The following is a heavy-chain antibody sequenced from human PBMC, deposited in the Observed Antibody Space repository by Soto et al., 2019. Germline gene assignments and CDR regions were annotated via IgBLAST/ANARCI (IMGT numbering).Heavy chain of an antibody. Sequence: ASVKVSCKASGYTFTGYYMHWVRQAPGQGLEWMGWINPNSGGTNYAQKFQGWVTMTRDTSISTAYMELSRLRSDDTAVYYCARVIYDINDAFDIWGQGTMVTGSS. J-gene: IGHJ3*02. V-gene: IGHV1-2*04. CDR2: INPNSGGT. D-gene: IGHD3-9*01. CDR3: ARVIYDINDAFDI. CDR1: GYTFTGYY.